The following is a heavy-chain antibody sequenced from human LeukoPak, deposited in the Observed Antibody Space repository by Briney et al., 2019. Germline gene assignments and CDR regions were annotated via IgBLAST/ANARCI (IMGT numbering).Heavy chain of an antibody. CDR1: GFTLRNYA. V-gene: IGHV3-23*01. Sequence: GGSLRLSCAASGFTLRNYAMSWVRQAPGKGLEWVSSIGAGDKYTYHIDSVKGRFTITRDNTKNTLYLQMNSLRAGDTAVYYCAREGIAARYPSVFYDYWGQGTLVTVSS. J-gene: IGHJ4*02. CDR3: AREGIAARYPSVFYDY. CDR2: IGAGDKYT. D-gene: IGHD6-6*01.